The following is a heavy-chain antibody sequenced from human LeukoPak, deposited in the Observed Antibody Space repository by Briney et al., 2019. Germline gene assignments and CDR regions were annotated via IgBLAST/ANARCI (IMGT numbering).Heavy chain of an antibody. D-gene: IGHD2-2*03. J-gene: IGHJ5*02. CDR1: GFXFSSYN. CDR3: ARDLDIVVVPASWFDP. Sequence: GGSLRLSCAASGFXFSSYNMNWVRQAPGKGLEWVSSISSSSTYLFYADSVKGRFTISRDNAKNSLYLQMSSLRAEDTAVYYCARDLDIVVVPASWFDPWGQGTLVTVSS. CDR2: ISSSSTYL. V-gene: IGHV3-21*01.